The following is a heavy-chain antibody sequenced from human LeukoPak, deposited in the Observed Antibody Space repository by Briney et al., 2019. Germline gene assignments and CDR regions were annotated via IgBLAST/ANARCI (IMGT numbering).Heavy chain of an antibody. CDR2: ISGSGDNT. CDR1: GFTFSSYA. Sequence: GGSLRLSCAASGFTFSSYAMSWVRQAPGKGLEWVSGISGSGDNTYYADSVKGRFTISRDNSKNTLYVQVNSLGSEDTAAYYCAKGSYYDSSGSFYFDYWGQGTLVTVSS. D-gene: IGHD3-22*01. V-gene: IGHV3-23*01. CDR3: AKGSYYDSSGSFYFDY. J-gene: IGHJ4*02.